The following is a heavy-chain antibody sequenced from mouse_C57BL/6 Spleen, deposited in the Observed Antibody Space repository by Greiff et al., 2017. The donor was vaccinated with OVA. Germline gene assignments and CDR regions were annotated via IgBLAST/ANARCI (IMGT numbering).Heavy chain of an antibody. Sequence: EVKLMESGGGLVQPGGSMKLSCVASGFTFSNYWMNWVRQSPEKGLEWVAQIRLKSDNYATHYAESVKGRFTISRDDSKSSVYLQMNNLRAEDTGIYYCTEGYSNFEGLFAYWGQGTLVTVSA. CDR1: GFTFSNYW. CDR2: IRLKSDNYAT. CDR3: TEGYSNFEGLFAY. J-gene: IGHJ3*01. V-gene: IGHV6-3*01. D-gene: IGHD2-5*01.